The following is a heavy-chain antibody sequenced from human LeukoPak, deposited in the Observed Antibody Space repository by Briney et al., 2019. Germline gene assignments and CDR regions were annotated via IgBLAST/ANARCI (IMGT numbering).Heavy chain of an antibody. J-gene: IGHJ5*02. CDR3: AREEEIVVVPAAIWFDP. CDR1: GYTFTSYD. D-gene: IGHD2-2*02. Sequence: ASVKVSCKASGYTFTSYDINWVRQATGQGLEWMGWMNPNSGNTGYAQKFQGRVTITADKSTSTAYMELSSLRSEDTAVYYCAREEEIVVVPAAIWFDPWGQGTLVTVSS. CDR2: MNPNSGNT. V-gene: IGHV1-8*03.